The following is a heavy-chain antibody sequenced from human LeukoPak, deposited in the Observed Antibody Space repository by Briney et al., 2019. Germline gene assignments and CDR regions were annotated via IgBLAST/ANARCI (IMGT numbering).Heavy chain of an antibody. CDR3: AKGVLRGDWGVDY. J-gene: IGHJ4*02. CDR1: GFTFSSYG. V-gene: IGHV3-30*02. D-gene: IGHD2-21*02. CDR2: IRYDGSNK. Sequence: PGGSLRLSCAASGFTFSSYGMHWVRQAPGKGLEWVAFIRYDGSNKYYADSVKGRFTISRDNSKDTLYVQMNNLRAEDTAVYYCAKGVLRGDWGVDYWGQGTLVTVSS.